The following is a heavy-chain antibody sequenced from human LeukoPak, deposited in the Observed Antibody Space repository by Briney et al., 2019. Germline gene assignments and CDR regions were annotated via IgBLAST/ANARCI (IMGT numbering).Heavy chain of an antibody. J-gene: IGHJ4*02. V-gene: IGHV4-4*07. CDR1: GDSISSSS. Sequence: SETLSLTCTVSGDSISSSSWSWIRKPAGKGLEWIGRIYTSGSTNYNPSLKSRVTMSVDTSKNQFSLKLSSVTAADTAVYYCAKIFGSWKFDYWGQGTLVTVSS. CDR3: AKIFGSWKFDY. D-gene: IGHD6-13*01. CDR2: IYTSGST.